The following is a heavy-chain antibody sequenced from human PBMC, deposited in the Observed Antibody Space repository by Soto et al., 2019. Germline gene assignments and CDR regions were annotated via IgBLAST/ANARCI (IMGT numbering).Heavy chain of an antibody. J-gene: IGHJ4*02. V-gene: IGHV1-24*01. D-gene: IGHD5-12*01. CDR2: FDPEDGET. CDR1: GYTLTELS. CDR3: ATEGGDGYNYDLGFDY. Sequence: ASVKVSCKVSGYTLTELSMHWVRQAPGKGLEWMGGFDPEDGETIYAQKFQGRVTMTEDTSTDTAYMELSSLRSEDTAVYYCATEGGDGYNYDLGFDYWGQGTLVTVSS.